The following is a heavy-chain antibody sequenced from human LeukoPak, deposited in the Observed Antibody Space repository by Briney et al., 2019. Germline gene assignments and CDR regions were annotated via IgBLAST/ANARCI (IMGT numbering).Heavy chain of an antibody. CDR2: ISAYNGNT. J-gene: IGHJ4*02. CDR3: ARVAMAKVDY. Sequence: EASVKVSYKASGYSFTSYGISWVRQAPGQGLEWMGWISAYNGNTNSAQKFQGRVTMTTDTSTSTAYMELRSLRSDDTAAYYCARVAMAKVDYWGQGILGTVSS. D-gene: IGHD2-2*01. V-gene: IGHV1-18*01. CDR1: GYSFTSYG.